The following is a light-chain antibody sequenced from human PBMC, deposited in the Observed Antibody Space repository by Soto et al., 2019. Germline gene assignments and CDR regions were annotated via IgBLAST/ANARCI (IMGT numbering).Light chain of an antibody. J-gene: IGKJ4*01. CDR2: DAS. V-gene: IGKV3-11*01. CDR3: QQSSNWPPVT. Sequence: EIVLTQSPATLSLSPGERATLSCRASQSVSSYLAWYQQKPGQAPRLLIYDASNRATGIPARFSGSGSGTDFTLTIISLEPEDFEIYYCQQSSNWPPVTFGGGTKVEIK. CDR1: QSVSSY.